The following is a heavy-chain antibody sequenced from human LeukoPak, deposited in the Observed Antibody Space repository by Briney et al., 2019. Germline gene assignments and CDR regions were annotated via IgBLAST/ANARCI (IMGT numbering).Heavy chain of an antibody. CDR1: GFTFSGSA. CDR2: IRSKANSYAT. D-gene: IGHD3-16*02. Sequence: GGSLRLSCAASGFTFSGSAMHWVRQASGKGLEWVGRIRSKANSYATAYAASVKGRFTISRDDSKNTAYLQMNSLKTEDTAVYYCTGLSRPFDYWGQGTLVTASS. CDR3: TGLSRPFDY. J-gene: IGHJ4*02. V-gene: IGHV3-73*01.